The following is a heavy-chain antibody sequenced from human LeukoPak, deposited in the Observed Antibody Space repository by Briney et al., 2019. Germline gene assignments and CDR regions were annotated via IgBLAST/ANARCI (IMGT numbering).Heavy chain of an antibody. CDR3: ARHDYGDYLLDY. CDR1: GGSISSSSYY. J-gene: IGHJ4*02. V-gene: IGHV4-39*01. Sequence: SETLSLTCTVSGGSISSSSYYWGWIRRPPGKGLEWIGSIYYSGSTYYNPSLKSRVTISVDTSKNQFSLKLSSVTAADTAVYYCARHDYGDYLLDYWGQGTLVTVSS. CDR2: IYYSGST. D-gene: IGHD4-17*01.